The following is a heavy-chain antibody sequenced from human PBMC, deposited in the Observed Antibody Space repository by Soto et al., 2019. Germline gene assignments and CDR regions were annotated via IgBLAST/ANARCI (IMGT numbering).Heavy chain of an antibody. CDR2: IYPGDSDT. Sequence: PGESLKISCKGSGYSFTSYWIGWVRQMPGKGLEWMGIIYPGDSDTRYSPSFQGQVTISADKSISTAYLQWSSLKASDTAMYYCARLRTRGGEGKVSTRAWGQSRAPPGYYYGMDVWGQGTTVTVSS. CDR1: GYSFTSYW. J-gene: IGHJ6*02. V-gene: IGHV5-51*01. D-gene: IGHD3-16*01. CDR3: ARLRTRGGEGKVSTRAWGQSRAPPGYYYGMDV.